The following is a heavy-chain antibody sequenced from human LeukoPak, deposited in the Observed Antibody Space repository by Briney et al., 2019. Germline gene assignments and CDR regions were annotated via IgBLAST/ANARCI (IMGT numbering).Heavy chain of an antibody. CDR1: GYTFTSYG. J-gene: IGHJ4*02. CDR2: ISGYNGDT. CDR3: ARSPRLGGGIDY. D-gene: IGHD3-16*01. V-gene: IGHV1-18*01. Sequence: VASVKVSCKASGYTFTSYGISWVRQAPGQGLEWMGWISGYNGDTFFVQKFQGRVTMTRNTSISTAYMELSSLRSEDTAVYYCARSPRLGGGIDYWGQGTLVTVSS.